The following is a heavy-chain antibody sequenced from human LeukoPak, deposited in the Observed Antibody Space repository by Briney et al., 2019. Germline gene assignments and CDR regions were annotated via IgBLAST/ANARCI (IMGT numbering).Heavy chain of an antibody. CDR2: IWYDGSNK. Sequence: GRSLRLSCAASGFTFSSYGMHWVRQAPGKGLEWVAVIWYDGSNKYYADSVKGRFTISRDNSENTLYLQMNSLRAEDTAVYYCARSWIQSYYFDYWGQGTLVTVSS. J-gene: IGHJ4*02. CDR1: GFTFSSYG. D-gene: IGHD5-18*01. CDR3: ARSWIQSYYFDY. V-gene: IGHV3-33*01.